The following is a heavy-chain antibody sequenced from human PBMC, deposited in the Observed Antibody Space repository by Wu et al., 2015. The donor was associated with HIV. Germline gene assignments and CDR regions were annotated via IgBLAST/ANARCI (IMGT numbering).Heavy chain of an antibody. CDR1: GGTFSKYA. CDR2: FIPIFETA. D-gene: IGHD6-13*01. CDR3: ARDGREAESGTLYPVYGLDV. V-gene: IGHV1-69*13. J-gene: IGHJ6*02. Sequence: QVQLVQSGAEVKKPGSSVKVSCKASGGTFSKYAFSWVRQAPGHGLEWMGRFIPIFETAKYAQKFQGRVTISAGESTGTAYMEMTNLRSEDSAVYYCARDGREAESGTLYPVYGLDVWGQGTTITVTS.